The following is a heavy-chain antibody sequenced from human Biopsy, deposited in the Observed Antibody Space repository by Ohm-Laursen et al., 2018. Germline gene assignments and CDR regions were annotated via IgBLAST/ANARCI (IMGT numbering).Heavy chain of an antibody. Sequence: GSSVKVSCKASGGTVSRYAISWVRQAPGQGLEWMGGIITVFGLATYAQRLHGRVSITADTSTNTAYMELSSLRSDDTAVYFCARGLPTEYGDYFSLDYWGQGTLVIVSS. CDR2: IITVFGLA. CDR1: GGTVSRYA. J-gene: IGHJ4*02. D-gene: IGHD4-17*01. V-gene: IGHV1-69*17. CDR3: ARGLPTEYGDYFSLDY.